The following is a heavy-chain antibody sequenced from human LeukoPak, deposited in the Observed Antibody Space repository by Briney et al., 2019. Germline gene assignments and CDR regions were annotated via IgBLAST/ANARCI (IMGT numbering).Heavy chain of an antibody. CDR2: IYCRGGST. V-gene: IGHV4-31*03. CDR1: GGSISSGGYY. CDR3: ARVQCLSSRPFDY. J-gene: IGHJ4*02. D-gene: IGHD4-11*01. Sequence: SETLSLTCTVSGGSISSGGYYWSWIRQHPGKGLEWIGYIYCRGGSTYYNPSLKSRVTISVDTSKNQFSLKLSSVTAADTAVYYCARVQCLSSRPFDYWGQGTLVTVSS.